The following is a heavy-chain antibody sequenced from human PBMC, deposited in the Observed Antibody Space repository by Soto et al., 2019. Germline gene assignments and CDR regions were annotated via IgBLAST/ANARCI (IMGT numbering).Heavy chain of an antibody. J-gene: IGHJ6*02. CDR3: AKDSDYGDFTTAYYYYGMDV. D-gene: IGHD4-17*01. CDR2: ISYDGSNK. Sequence: PGGSLRLSCAASGFTFSSYGMHWVRQAPGKGLEWVAVISYDGSNKYYADSVKGRFTISRDNSKNTLYLQMNSLRAEDTAVYYCAKDSDYGDFTTAYYYYGMDVWGQGTTVTVSS. V-gene: IGHV3-30*18. CDR1: GFTFSSYG.